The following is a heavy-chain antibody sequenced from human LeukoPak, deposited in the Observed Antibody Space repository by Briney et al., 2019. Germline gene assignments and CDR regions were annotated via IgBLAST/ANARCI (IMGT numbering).Heavy chain of an antibody. J-gene: IGHJ6*02. CDR3: AKEGYCSSTSCPEVCYYYYGMDV. CDR1: GFTFSSYA. V-gene: IGHV3-23*01. Sequence: GGSLRLSCAASGFTFSSYAMSWVRQAPGKGLEWVSAISGSGGSTYYADSVKGRFTISRDNSKNTLYLQMNSLRAEDTAVYYCAKEGYCSSTSCPEVCYYYYGMDVWGQGTTVTVSS. CDR2: ISGSGGST. D-gene: IGHD2-2*01.